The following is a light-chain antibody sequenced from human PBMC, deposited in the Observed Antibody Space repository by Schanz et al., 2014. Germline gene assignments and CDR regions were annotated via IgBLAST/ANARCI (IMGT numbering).Light chain of an antibody. CDR2: DVT. V-gene: IGLV2-14*01. Sequence: QSALTQPASVSGSPGQSITISCTGTSSDVGGYNYVSWYQQHPGKAPKLMIYDVTNRPSGVSNRFSGSKSGNTASLTISGLQAEDEADYHQKVFGGGTQLPVL. CDR1: SSDVGGYNY. J-gene: IGLJ7*01. CDR3: KV.